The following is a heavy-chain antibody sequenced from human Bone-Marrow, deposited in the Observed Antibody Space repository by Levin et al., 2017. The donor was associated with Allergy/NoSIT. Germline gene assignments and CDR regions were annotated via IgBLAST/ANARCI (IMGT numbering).Heavy chain of an antibody. Sequence: SETLSLTCAVSGASITSGNYYWTWIRQPPGKGLEWIGYIYYSGTTYYTPSLKSRVAMSVDTSKNQFSLNLTSVTAADTAVYYCARARDGFVDEWGQGSLVTVTS. V-gene: IGHV4-30-4*01. CDR3: ARARDGFVDE. J-gene: IGHJ4*02. CDR2: IYYSGTT. D-gene: IGHD5-24*01. CDR1: GASITSGNYY.